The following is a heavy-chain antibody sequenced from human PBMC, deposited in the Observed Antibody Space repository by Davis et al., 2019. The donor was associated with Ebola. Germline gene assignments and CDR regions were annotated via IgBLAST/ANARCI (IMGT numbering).Heavy chain of an antibody. V-gene: IGHV3-21*01. J-gene: IGHJ6*02. Sequence: GESLKISCAASGFTFSSYWMSWVRQAPGKGLEWVSSINSDSDYIYYADSAKGRFTISRDNAKNSRYLQMNNLRAEDTAVYYCARDRPLDFFVGDYYGMDVWGQGTTVTVSS. CDR1: GFTFSSYW. CDR2: INSDSDYI. D-gene: IGHD3-3*01. CDR3: ARDRPLDFFVGDYYGMDV.